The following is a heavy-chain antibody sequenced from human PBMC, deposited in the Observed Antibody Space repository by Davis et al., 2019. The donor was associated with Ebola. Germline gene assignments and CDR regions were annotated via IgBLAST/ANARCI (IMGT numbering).Heavy chain of an antibody. J-gene: IGHJ6*02. CDR3: ARPNIPFARALYYYYYGMDV. V-gene: IGHV1-2*04. CDR2: INPNSGGT. D-gene: IGHD2/OR15-2a*01. CDR1: GYTFTGYY. Sequence: ASVQVSCKTSGYTFTGYYMHWVRQAPGQGLEWMGWINPNSGGTNYAQKFQGWVTITRDTSISPAYMELSRLRSDDTAVDYCARPNIPFARALYYYYYGMDVWGQGTTVTVSS.